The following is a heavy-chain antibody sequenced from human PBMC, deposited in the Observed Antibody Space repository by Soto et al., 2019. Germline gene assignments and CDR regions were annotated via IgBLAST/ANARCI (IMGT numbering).Heavy chain of an antibody. CDR3: AKGASTTVFAFDDY. CDR2: ISWNSGNI. CDR1: GFIFDEYA. V-gene: IGHV3-9*01. J-gene: IGHJ4*02. D-gene: IGHD4-17*01. Sequence: EVQLVESGGGLVQPGRSLRLSCAASGFIFDEYAMHWVRQAPGKGLEWVSSISWNSGNIGYADSVKGRFTISRDNAKNSLYLQMNSVRGEDTALYYCAKGASTTVFAFDDYWGQGTLVTVS.